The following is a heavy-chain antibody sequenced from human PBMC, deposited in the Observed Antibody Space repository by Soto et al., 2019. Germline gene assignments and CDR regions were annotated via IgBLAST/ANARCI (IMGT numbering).Heavy chain of an antibody. D-gene: IGHD3-3*01. J-gene: IGHJ6*03. CDR1: GYTFTSYY. Sequence: ASVKVSCKASGYTFTSYYMHWVRQAPGQGLEWMGIINPSGGSTSYAQKFQGRVTMTRDTSTSTVYMELSSLRSEDTAVYYCARESYYDFWSGYYPSAPNYYYMDVWGKGTTVTVSS. V-gene: IGHV1-46*03. CDR2: INPSGGST. CDR3: ARESYYDFWSGYYPSAPNYYYMDV.